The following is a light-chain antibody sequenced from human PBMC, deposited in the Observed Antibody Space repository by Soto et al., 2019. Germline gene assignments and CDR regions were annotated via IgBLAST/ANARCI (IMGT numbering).Light chain of an antibody. Sequence: DIQMTQSPSSLSASVGDRVTITFRASQDIGNDLGWYQQKPGKAPKRLIYSTYSLQTGVPSRFSGSGSGTDFSLIISLLQPEDSATYFCLQHNSYPRTFGQGTKVDI. CDR2: STY. CDR3: LQHNSYPRT. CDR1: QDIGND. J-gene: IGKJ1*01. V-gene: IGKV1-17*01.